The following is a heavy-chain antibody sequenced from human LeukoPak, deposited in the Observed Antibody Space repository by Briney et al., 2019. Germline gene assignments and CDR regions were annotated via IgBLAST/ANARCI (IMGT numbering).Heavy chain of an antibody. Sequence: SETLSLTCTVSGGSISSGYWMWLRQPAGKGLEWIGRIYTSGGARYNPSLRGRVTMSAVTSKHQFSLKLSSVTAADTAVYYCARGIRVTASLLSVGFYFDDWGQGTLVTVSS. CDR2: IYTSGGA. CDR1: GGSISSGY. V-gene: IGHV4-4*07. J-gene: IGHJ4*02. CDR3: ARGIRVTASLLSVGFYFDD. D-gene: IGHD2-21*02.